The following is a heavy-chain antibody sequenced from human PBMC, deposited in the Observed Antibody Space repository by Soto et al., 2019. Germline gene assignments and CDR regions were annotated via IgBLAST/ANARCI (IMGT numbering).Heavy chain of an antibody. Sequence: GGSLGLSCAASGFTFSSYAMHWVRQAPSKGLEWVAVISYDGSNKYYADSVKGRFTISRDNSKNTLYLQMNSLRAEDTAVYYCARDRRIDDYGDYGGAFDIWGQGTMVTVSS. V-gene: IGHV3-30-3*01. D-gene: IGHD4-17*01. CDR1: GFTFSSYA. CDR3: ARDRRIDDYGDYGGAFDI. CDR2: ISYDGSNK. J-gene: IGHJ3*02.